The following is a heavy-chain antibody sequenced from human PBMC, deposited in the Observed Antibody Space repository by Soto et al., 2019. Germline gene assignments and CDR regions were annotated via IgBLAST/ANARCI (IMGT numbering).Heavy chain of an antibody. Sequence: WSLRRSCSASVLTFSSYAMSWVRQAPGKGLEWVSAISGSGGRTYYADSVKGRFTISRDNSKKEIYLELTSVTAADTAVYYCVRDVAAVGTDWFDPWGQGTLVTVSS. CDR2: ISGSGGRT. CDR3: VRDVAAVGTDWFDP. V-gene: IGHV3-23*01. D-gene: IGHD6-13*01. CDR1: VLTFSSYA. J-gene: IGHJ5*02.